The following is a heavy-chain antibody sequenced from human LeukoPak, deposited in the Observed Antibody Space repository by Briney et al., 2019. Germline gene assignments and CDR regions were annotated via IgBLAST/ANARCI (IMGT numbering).Heavy chain of an antibody. CDR2: IYYSGST. J-gene: IGHJ4*02. D-gene: IGHD1-26*01. Sequence: SETLSLTCTVSGGSISSYYWSWIRQPPGKGLEWIGYIYYSGSTNYNPSLKGRVTISVDTSKNQFSLKMSSVTAADTAVYYCARDELQQFGRHYFYYWGQGTLVTVSS. V-gene: IGHV4-59*01. CDR3: ARDELQQFGRHYFYY. CDR1: GGSISSYY.